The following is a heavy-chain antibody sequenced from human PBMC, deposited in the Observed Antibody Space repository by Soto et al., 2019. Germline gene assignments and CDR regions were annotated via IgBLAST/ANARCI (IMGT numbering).Heavy chain of an antibody. D-gene: IGHD6-19*01. J-gene: IGHJ4*02. V-gene: IGHV3-7*05. Sequence: EVQLVESGGGLVQPGGSLRLSCAASGFTFSSYWMSWVRQAPGKGLEWVANIKQDGSEKYYVDSVKGRFTISRDNAKNSLYLQMNSLRAEDTAVYYCARDLSKDSSGPDEYFDYWGQGTLVTVSS. CDR2: IKQDGSEK. CDR3: ARDLSKDSSGPDEYFDY. CDR1: GFTFSSYW.